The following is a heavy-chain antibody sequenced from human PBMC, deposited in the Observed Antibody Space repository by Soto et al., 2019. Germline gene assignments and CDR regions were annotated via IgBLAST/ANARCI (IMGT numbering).Heavy chain of an antibody. Sequence: PAETLSLTCTVSGGSISNYYWIWIRQPAGKGLEWLGRIYTSGSTNYNPSLKSRVTMSVDTSKNQFSLKLSSVTAADTAVYYCARDVQSGYTYGYDWADPWGQGALVTVSS. CDR1: GGSISNYY. CDR3: ARDVQSGYTYGYDWADP. J-gene: IGHJ5*02. CDR2: IYTSGST. V-gene: IGHV4-4*07. D-gene: IGHD5-18*01.